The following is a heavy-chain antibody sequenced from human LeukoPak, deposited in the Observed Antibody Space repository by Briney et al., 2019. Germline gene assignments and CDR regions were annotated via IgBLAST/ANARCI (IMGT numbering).Heavy chain of an antibody. CDR3: ARAYIITFVGPDY. V-gene: IGHV1-2*02. J-gene: IGHJ4*02. D-gene: IGHD3-16*01. CDR1: GYTFTGYY. Sequence: ASVKVSCKASGYTFTGYYLHWLRQAPGQGLEWMGWINPNSGGTNYAQKFQGRVTMTRDTSISTAYMELSRLRSDDTAVYYCARAYIITFVGPDYWGQGTLVTVSS. CDR2: INPNSGGT.